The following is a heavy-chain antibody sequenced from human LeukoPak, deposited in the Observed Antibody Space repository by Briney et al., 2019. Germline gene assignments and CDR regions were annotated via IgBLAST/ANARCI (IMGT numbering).Heavy chain of an antibody. CDR2: IFHSGST. V-gene: IGHV4-4*02. J-gene: IGHJ5*02. Sequence: SGTLSLTCAVSGGSISISSSNWWSWVRQPPGKGLEWIGEIFHSGSTNYNPSLKSRVTISVDKSKNQFSLKLSSLTAADTAVYYCARGRRSEAATGTSWFDPWGQGTLVTVSS. CDR3: ARGRRSEAATGTSWFDP. CDR1: GGSISISSSNW. D-gene: IGHD6-13*01.